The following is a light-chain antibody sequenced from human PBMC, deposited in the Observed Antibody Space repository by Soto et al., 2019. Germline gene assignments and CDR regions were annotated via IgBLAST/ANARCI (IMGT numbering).Light chain of an antibody. Sequence: QSVLTQPASVSGSPGQSITISCTGTSSDVGGYNYVSWYQQHPGKAPKLMIYDVSNRPSGVSNRFSGSKSGNTASLTISGLQAEDEADYYCSSYTSSSTPIYVFGTG. J-gene: IGLJ1*01. CDR3: SSYTSSSTPIYV. CDR2: DVS. V-gene: IGLV2-14*01. CDR1: SSDVGGYNY.